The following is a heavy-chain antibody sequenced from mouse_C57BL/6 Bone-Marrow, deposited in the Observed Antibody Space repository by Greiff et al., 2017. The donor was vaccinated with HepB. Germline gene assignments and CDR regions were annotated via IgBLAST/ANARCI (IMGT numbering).Heavy chain of an antibody. Sequence: VQLVESGPELVKPGASVKLSCKASGYTFTSYDINWVKQRPGQGLEWIGWIYPRDGSTKYNEKFKGKATLTVDTSSSTAYMELHSLTSEDSAVYFCARSNWDWYFDVWGTGTTVTVSS. CDR2: IYPRDGST. CDR3: ARSNWDWYFDV. CDR1: GYTFTSYD. J-gene: IGHJ1*03. D-gene: IGHD4-1*01. V-gene: IGHV1-85*01.